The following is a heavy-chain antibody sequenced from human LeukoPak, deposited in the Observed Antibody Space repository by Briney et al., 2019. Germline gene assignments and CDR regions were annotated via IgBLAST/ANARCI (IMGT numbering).Heavy chain of an antibody. J-gene: IGHJ6*03. CDR2: IKQDGSEK. V-gene: IGHV3-7*01. Sequence: GGSLRLSCAASGFTFSSYWMSWVRQAPGKGLEWVANIKQDGSEKYYVDSVKGRFTISRDNAKNSLYLQMNSLRAEDTAVYYCARGMGAQFFYYYYMDVWGKGTTVTVSS. D-gene: IGHD1-26*01. CDR3: ARGMGAQFFYYYYMDV. CDR1: GFTFSSYW.